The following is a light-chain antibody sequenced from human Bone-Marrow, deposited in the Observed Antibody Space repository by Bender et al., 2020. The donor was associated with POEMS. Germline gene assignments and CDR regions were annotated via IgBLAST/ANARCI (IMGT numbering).Light chain of an antibody. Sequence: QSALTQPASVSGSPGQSITISCTGTSSDVGSYNLVSWYQHHPGKAPKLMIYEVSKRPSGVANRFSGSRSGSAASLTSSGVQAEDEADYYCCSYAGIWVFGGGTELTVL. J-gene: IGLJ3*02. CDR2: EVS. CDR1: SSDVGSYNL. CDR3: CSYAGIWV. V-gene: IGLV2-23*02.